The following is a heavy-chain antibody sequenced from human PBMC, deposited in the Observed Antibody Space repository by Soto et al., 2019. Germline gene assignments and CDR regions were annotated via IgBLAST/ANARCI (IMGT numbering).Heavy chain of an antibody. V-gene: IGHV5-51*01. Sequence: GESLKISCKGSGYSFTSYWIGWVRQMPGKGLEWMGIIYPGDSDTRYSPSFQGQVTISADKSISTAYLQWSSLKASDTAMYYCASHGDTAMVTYYYYYGMDVWGQGTTVTVSS. CDR2: IYPGDSDT. J-gene: IGHJ6*02. CDR1: GYSFTSYW. CDR3: ASHGDTAMVTYYYYYGMDV. D-gene: IGHD5-18*01.